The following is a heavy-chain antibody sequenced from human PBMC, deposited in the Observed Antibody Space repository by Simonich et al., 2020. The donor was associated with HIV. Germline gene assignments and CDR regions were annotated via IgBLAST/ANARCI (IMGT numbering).Heavy chain of an antibody. V-gene: IGHV4-34*12. CDR3: ARGNQRANWGYPPRHWFDT. CDR1: GGSFSGYY. CDR2: VILRGGT. J-gene: IGHJ5*02. Sequence: QVQLQQWGAGLLKPSETLSLTCAVYGGSFSGYYWTWIRQPPGKGLEWIGDVILRGGTSHGRSLRSRLPRSLDTSKSQFSLKLTSVTAAYTAIYFCARGNQRANWGYPPRHWFDTWGQGTLVSVSS. D-gene: IGHD7-27*01.